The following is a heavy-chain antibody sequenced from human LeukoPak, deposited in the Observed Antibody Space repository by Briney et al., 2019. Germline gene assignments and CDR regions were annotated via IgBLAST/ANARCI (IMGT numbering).Heavy chain of an antibody. D-gene: IGHD2-21*02. J-gene: IGHJ4*02. V-gene: IGHV3-9*01. CDR2: IGWNGGGV. Sequence: QPGGSLRLSCAASGFSFDDYAMHWVRQAPGKGLEWVSGIGWNGGGVVYADSVKGRFTISRDNAKNSLYLQMNSLGAEDTALYYCVKLTAAGSVDSWGQGTLVTVSS. CDR1: GFSFDDYA. CDR3: VKLTAAGSVDS.